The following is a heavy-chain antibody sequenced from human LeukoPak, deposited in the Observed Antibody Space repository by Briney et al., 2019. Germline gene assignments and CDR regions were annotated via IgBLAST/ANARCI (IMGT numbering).Heavy chain of an antibody. CDR1: GFPFSGYG. CDR3: ATEYDNLDDYFDY. CDR2: ISSDGSKK. Sequence: QPGGSLRLSCTASGFPFSGYGMHWDRQAPGKGPEWVAAISSDGSKKDYADSVKGRFSISRDKSKNTLYLQMNSLRPEDTAVYYCATEYDNLDDYFDYWGQGTLVIVSS. D-gene: IGHD1-1*01. V-gene: IGHV3-30*03. J-gene: IGHJ4*02.